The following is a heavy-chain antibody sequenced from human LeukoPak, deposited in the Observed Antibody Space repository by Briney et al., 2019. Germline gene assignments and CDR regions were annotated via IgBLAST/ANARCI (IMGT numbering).Heavy chain of an antibody. D-gene: IGHD5-12*01. J-gene: IGHJ4*02. CDR2: ISSSGSTI. V-gene: IGHV3-48*03. CDR3: ARIMVATTREAFDY. Sequence: GGSLRLSCAPSGFTFSSYEMNWVRQAPGKGLEWVSYISSSGSTIYYADSVKGRFTISRDNAKNSLYLQMNSLRAEDTAIYYCARIMVATTREAFDYWGQGTRVTVSS. CDR1: GFTFSSYE.